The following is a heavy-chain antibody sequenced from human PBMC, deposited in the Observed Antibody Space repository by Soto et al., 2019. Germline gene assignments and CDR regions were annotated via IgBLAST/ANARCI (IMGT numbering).Heavy chain of an antibody. J-gene: IGHJ4*02. V-gene: IGHV3-74*01. CDR3: ASSLLTPFDY. Sequence: PGGSLSLSCAASAFTFSSDWMHWVRQAPGQGLVRISRLNSDGSSKFYAESVKGRFTISRDNAKNTLYLQMNSLRAEDTAVYYCASSLLTPFDYWGQGTLVTVSS. D-gene: IGHD7-27*01. CDR1: AFTFSSDW. CDR2: LNSDGSSK.